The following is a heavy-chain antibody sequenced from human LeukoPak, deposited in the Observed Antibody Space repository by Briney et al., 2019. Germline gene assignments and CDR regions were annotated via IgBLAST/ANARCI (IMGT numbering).Heavy chain of an antibody. Sequence: GGSLRLSCAASKFTFSSYSMNWVRQAPGKGLEWVSSISSSSTYIYYADSVKGRFTISRDNAKNSLYLQMNSLRAEDTAVYYCAREGMVRGVIIHWGQGTLVTVSS. CDR2: ISSSSTYI. J-gene: IGHJ4*02. V-gene: IGHV3-21*01. D-gene: IGHD3-10*01. CDR3: AREGMVRGVIIH. CDR1: KFTFSSYS.